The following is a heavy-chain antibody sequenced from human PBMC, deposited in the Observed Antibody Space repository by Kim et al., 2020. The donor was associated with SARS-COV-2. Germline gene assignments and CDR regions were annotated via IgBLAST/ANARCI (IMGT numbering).Heavy chain of an antibody. V-gene: IGHV4-59*13. D-gene: IGHD1-26*01. J-gene: IGHJ4*02. CDR1: GGSISSYY. Sequence: SETLSLTCTVSGGSISSYYWSWIRQPPGKGLEWIGYIYYSGSTNYNPSLKSRVTISVDTSKNQFSLKLSSVTAADTAVYYCARVHRGSYFSQLNYFDYWGQGTLVTVSS. CDR2: IYYSGST. CDR3: ARVHRGSYFSQLNYFDY.